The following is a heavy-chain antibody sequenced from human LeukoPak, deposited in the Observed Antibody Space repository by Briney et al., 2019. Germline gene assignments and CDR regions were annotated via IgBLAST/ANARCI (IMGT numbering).Heavy chain of an antibody. CDR1: GFTLSTYA. CDR2: TSSSDAGT. J-gene: IGHJ6*03. Sequence: PGGSLRLSCAASGFTLSTYAMSWVRQTPGKGLEWVAATSSSDAGTYHADSVRGRFTISRDNSKNTLYLQMNSLRAEDTAVYFCAKGSKAVLFTRDHYMDVWGKGTTVTISS. V-gene: IGHV3-23*01. D-gene: IGHD6-19*01. CDR3: AKGSKAVLFTRDHYMDV.